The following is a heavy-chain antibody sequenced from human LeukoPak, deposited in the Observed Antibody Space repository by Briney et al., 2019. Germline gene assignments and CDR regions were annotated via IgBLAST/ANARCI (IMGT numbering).Heavy chain of an antibody. J-gene: IGHJ4*02. V-gene: IGHV3-7*01. Sequence: PGGPLRLSCAASGFTSSRYWMTWVRQAPGKGLEWVANIKQDGSEKNYVDSVKGRFTISRDNAKNSLYLQMNSLRAEDTAVYYCARDVEGSGSYYSPWGQGTRVTVSS. CDR1: GFTSSRYW. CDR3: ARDVEGSGSYYSP. CDR2: IKQDGSEK. D-gene: IGHD3-10*01.